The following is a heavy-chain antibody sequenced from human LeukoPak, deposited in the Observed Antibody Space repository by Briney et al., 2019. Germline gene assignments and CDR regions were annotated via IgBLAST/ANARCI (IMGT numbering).Heavy chain of an antibody. V-gene: IGHV3-48*03. J-gene: IGHJ4*02. CDR1: GFTFSSYE. Sequence: PGGSLRLSCAASGFTFSSYEMNWVRQAPGKGLEWVSYISSSGSTIYYADSVKGRFTVSRDNSQETLFLQMNSLRVEDTAVYYCARRWSFDHWGQGTLVTVSS. CDR3: ARRWSFDH. CDR2: ISSSGSTI. D-gene: IGHD6-13*01.